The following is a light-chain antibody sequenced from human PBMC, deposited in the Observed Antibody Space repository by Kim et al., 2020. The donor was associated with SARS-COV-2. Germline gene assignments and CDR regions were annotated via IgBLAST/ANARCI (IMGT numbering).Light chain of an antibody. CDR2: GAS. Sequence: SPGERATLSCRASQSVSSNYLAWYQQKPGQAPRLLISGASSRATGIPDRFSGSGSGTDFTLTISRLGPEDFAVYYCQQYGSFPKTFGQGTKVDIK. J-gene: IGKJ1*01. CDR3: QQYGSFPKT. CDR1: QSVSSNY. V-gene: IGKV3-20*01.